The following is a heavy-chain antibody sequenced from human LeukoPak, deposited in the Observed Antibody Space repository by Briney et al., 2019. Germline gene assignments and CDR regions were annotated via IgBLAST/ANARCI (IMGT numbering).Heavy chain of an antibody. Sequence: ASVKVSCKASGYTFTSYDINWVRQATRQGLEWMVGMNPNSGNTGYAQKFHGRVTMTRNTSITTTDMELRSLRSEDTAVYYCARSTPYTWNDVVFGRVPFFRYMAVWGKGNTVTVSS. CDR2: MNPNSGNT. J-gene: IGHJ6*03. CDR1: GYTFTSYD. V-gene: IGHV1-8*01. D-gene: IGHD1-20*01. CDR3: ARSTPYTWNDVVFGRVPFFRYMAV.